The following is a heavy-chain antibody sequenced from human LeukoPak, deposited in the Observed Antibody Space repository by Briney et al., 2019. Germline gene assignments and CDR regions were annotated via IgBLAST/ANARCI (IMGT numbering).Heavy chain of an antibody. V-gene: IGHV1-69*04. J-gene: IGHJ6*02. D-gene: IGHD6-19*01. Sequence: GASVKVSCKASGGTFSSYAISWVRQAPGQGLEWMGRIIPILGIANYAQKFQGRVTITADKSTSTAYMELSSLRSEDTAVYYCARVGSDSSGWSLPYYYYYYGMDVWGQGTTVTVSS. CDR2: IIPILGIA. CDR3: ARVGSDSSGWSLPYYYYYYGMDV. CDR1: GGTFSSYA.